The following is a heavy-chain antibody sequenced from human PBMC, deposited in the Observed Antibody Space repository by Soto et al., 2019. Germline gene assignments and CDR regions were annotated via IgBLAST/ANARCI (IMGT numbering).Heavy chain of an antibody. CDR2: ISYDGSNK. CDR3: ARDGEYDSSCYYPYYFDY. D-gene: IGHD3-22*01. Sequence: QVQLVESGGGVVQPGRSLRLSCAASGFTFSSYAMHWVRQAPGKGLEWVAVISYDGSNKYYADSVKGRFTISRDNSKDKRYLQMNSLRAEDTAVYYCARDGEYDSSCYYPYYFDYWCEGTLVNVSS. V-gene: IGHV3-30-3*01. CDR1: GFTFSSYA. J-gene: IGHJ4*02.